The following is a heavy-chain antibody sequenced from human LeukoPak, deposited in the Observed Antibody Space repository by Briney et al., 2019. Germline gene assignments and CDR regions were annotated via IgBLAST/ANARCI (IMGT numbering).Heavy chain of an antibody. CDR2: INPNSGGT. V-gene: IGHV1-2*02. Sequence: ASVKVSCKASGYTFTGYYMHWVRRAPGQGLEWMGWINPNSGGTNYAQKFQGRVTMTRDTSISTAYMELSRLRSDDTAVYYCARDDYGVFDAFDIWGQGTMVTVSS. CDR1: GYTFTGYY. CDR3: ARDDYGVFDAFDI. J-gene: IGHJ3*02. D-gene: IGHD4-17*01.